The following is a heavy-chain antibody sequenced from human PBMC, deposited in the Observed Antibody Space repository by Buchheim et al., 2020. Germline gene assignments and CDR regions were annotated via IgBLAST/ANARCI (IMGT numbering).Heavy chain of an antibody. D-gene: IGHD6-6*01. J-gene: IGHJ4*02. CDR1: GFSISDAW. V-gene: IGHV3-15*07. CDR2: IKSNLDGGTI. CDR3: TTAPVTARPGFFDF. Sequence: EVQLVESGGGLVKPGGSLRLSCAASGFSISDAWMNWVRQAPGKGLEWVGRIKSNLDGGTIEYAAPVKGRFHIARDDSRNTVHLQMNNLRSEDTGLYYCTTAPVTARPGFFDFWGQGTL.